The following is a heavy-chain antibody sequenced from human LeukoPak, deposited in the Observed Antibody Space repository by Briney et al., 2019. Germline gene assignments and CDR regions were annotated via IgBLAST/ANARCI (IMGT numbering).Heavy chain of an antibody. Sequence: SETLPLTCAVSGGSISSSNWWSWVRPPPGKGLEWIGEIYHSGSTNYNPSLKSRVTISVDKSKNQFSLKLSSVTAADTAVYYCASTRGSSASRGFDIWGQGTMVTVSS. D-gene: IGHD3-16*01. V-gene: IGHV4-4*02. CDR2: IYHSGST. CDR3: ASTRGSSASRGFDI. CDR1: GGSISSSNW. J-gene: IGHJ3*02.